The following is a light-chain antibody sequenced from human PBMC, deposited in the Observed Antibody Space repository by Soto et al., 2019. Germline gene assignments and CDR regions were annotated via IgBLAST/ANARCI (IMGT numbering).Light chain of an antibody. CDR3: QQYSIWRT. CDR1: ESVSTN. Sequence: EIEMTQSPATLSLAPGARVPLSCRASESVSTNLAWYQQKAGQAPRLLIYAASTRATGIPARFSGSGSGTEFTLTISSLQSEDFAVYYCQQYSIWRTFGQGTKVDIK. J-gene: IGKJ1*01. CDR2: AAS. V-gene: IGKV3-15*01.